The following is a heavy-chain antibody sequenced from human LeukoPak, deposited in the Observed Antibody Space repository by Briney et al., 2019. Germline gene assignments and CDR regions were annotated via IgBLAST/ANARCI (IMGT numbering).Heavy chain of an antibody. D-gene: IGHD3-9*01. CDR1: GFTFSNYN. Sequence: GGSLRLSCAVSGFTFSNYNMNWVRQAPGKGLEWVSFISSSSSYIYYADSVKGRFTISRDNAKNSLYLQMNSLTAEDTAVYYCAKEADDWYPRPFDYWGRGTLVTVSS. J-gene: IGHJ4*02. V-gene: IGHV3-21*04. CDR2: ISSSSSYI. CDR3: AKEADDWYPRPFDY.